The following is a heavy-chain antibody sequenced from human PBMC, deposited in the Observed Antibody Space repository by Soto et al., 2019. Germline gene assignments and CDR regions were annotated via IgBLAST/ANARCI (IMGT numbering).Heavy chain of an antibody. Sequence: QVQLVESGGGVGQPGRSLRLSCAASGFTFSSSGMHWVRQAPGKGLEWVAGISEDGSNIYYADSVKGRFTISRDKSKNTLYLQMNSLRPEDTAVYYCAKDEVWRQLAAYYFDFWGQGTLVTVSS. CDR3: AKDEVWRQLAAYYFDF. J-gene: IGHJ4*02. CDR1: GFTFSSSG. D-gene: IGHD1-1*01. CDR2: ISEDGSNI. V-gene: IGHV3-30*18.